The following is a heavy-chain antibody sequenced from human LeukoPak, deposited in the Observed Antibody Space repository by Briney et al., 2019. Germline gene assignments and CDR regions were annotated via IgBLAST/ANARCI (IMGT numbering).Heavy chain of an antibody. CDR1: GYSISSGYY. J-gene: IGHJ4*02. CDR2: IYYSGST. V-gene: IGHV4-38-2*02. D-gene: IGHD3-22*01. CDR3: ARHENYYDSSGYRANFDY. Sequence: SETLSLTCTVSGYSISSGYYWGWIRQPPGKGLEWIGSIYYSGSTYYNPSLKSRVTISVDTSKNQFSLKLSSVTAADTAVYYCARHENYYDSSGYRANFDYWGQGTLVTVSS.